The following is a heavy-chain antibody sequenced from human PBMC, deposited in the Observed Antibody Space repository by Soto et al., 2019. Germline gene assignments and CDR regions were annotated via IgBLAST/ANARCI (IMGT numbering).Heavy chain of an antibody. CDR1: GFTFTNAW. CDR2: VKSNSDGGTT. CDR3: NTCSRGNCYGPVDA. D-gene: IGHD2-15*01. J-gene: IGHJ6*04. V-gene: IGHV3-15*01. Sequence: EVQLVESGGGLVKPGGSLRLSCAASGFTFTNAWMSWVRQAPGKGLEWVGRVKSNSDGGTTDYAAPVKGRFTISRDDSKNTLYLQMNSLEFEDTAVYYCNTCSRGNCYGPVDAWGKGAAVTVSS.